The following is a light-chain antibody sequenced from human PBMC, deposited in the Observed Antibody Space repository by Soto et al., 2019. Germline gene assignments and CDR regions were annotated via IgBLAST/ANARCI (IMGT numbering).Light chain of an antibody. CDR1: SSNIGSNT. Sequence: QSVLTQPPSASGTPGQRVTISCSGSSSNIGSNTVNWYQQLPGTAPKLLIYSNNQRPSGAPNRSSGSKSGTSASLAISGLQSEDEADYYCAAWDDSLNAWVFGGGTKLTVL. J-gene: IGLJ3*02. CDR2: SNN. V-gene: IGLV1-44*01. CDR3: AAWDDSLNAWV.